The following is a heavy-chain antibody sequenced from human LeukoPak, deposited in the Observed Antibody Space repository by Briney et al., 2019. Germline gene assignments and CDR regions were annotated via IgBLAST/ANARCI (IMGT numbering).Heavy chain of an antibody. Sequence: GGSLRLSCAASGFTFSSYWMHWVRQAPGKGLVWVSRINSDGSSTSYADSVKGRFTISRDNAKNTLYLQMNSLRAEDTAVYYCASLSVPAADFDYWGQGSLVTVSS. V-gene: IGHV3-74*01. CDR1: GFTFSSYW. J-gene: IGHJ4*02. CDR3: ASLSVPAADFDY. D-gene: IGHD2-2*01. CDR2: INSDGSST.